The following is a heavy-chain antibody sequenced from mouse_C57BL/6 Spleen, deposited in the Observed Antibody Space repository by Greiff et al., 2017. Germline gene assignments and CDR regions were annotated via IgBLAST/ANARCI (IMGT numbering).Heavy chain of an antibody. CDR2: INPNNGGT. CDR3: ASGSSNFEV. V-gene: IGHV1-26*01. D-gene: IGHD1-1*01. Sequence: VQLQQSGPELVKPGASVKISCKASGYTFTDYYMNWVKQSPGKSLEWIGDINPNNGGTSYNQKFKGKATLTVDKSSSTAYMELRSLTSEDSAVYYCASGSSNFEVWGTGTTVTVSS. J-gene: IGHJ1*03. CDR1: GYTFTDYY.